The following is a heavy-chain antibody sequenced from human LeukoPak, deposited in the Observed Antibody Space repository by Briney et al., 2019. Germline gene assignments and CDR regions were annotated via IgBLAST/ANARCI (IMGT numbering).Heavy chain of an antibody. CDR3: ARDRGYSSGPDPNWFDP. J-gene: IGHJ5*02. CDR2: INPNSGGT. Sequence: ASVKVSCKASGYTFTGYYMHWVRQAPGQGLEWMVWINPNSGGTNYAQKFQGRVTMTRATSISTAYMELSRLRSDDTAVYYGARDRGYSSGPDPNWFDPWGQGTLVTVSS. CDR1: GYTFTGYY. V-gene: IGHV1-2*02. D-gene: IGHD6-19*01.